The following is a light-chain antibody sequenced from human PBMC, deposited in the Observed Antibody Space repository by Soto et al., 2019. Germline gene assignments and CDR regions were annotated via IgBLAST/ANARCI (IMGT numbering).Light chain of an antibody. CDR3: QQYDSSPRT. V-gene: IGKV3-20*01. CDR1: QTVSSNN. Sequence: EIVLTQSPGTLSLSPGERATLSCRASQTVSSNNLAWYQQKPGQAPRLLIYGASSRATGIPDRFSGSGSGTDFTLTISGLEAEDFAVYYCQQYDSSPRTFGQGTKVEI. J-gene: IGKJ1*01. CDR2: GAS.